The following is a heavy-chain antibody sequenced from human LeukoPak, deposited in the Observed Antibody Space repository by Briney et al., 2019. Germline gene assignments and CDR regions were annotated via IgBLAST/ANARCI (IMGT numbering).Heavy chain of an antibody. D-gene: IGHD3-10*01. CDR2: IYPGDSDT. J-gene: IGHJ3*02. Sequence: GESLKISCKGSGYSFTSYWIGWVRQMPGKGLEWMAIIYPGDSDTRYSPSFQGQVTISADKSISTAYLQWSSLKASDTAMYYCARPGITMVRGVNAFDIWGQGTMVTVSS. V-gene: IGHV5-51*01. CDR1: GYSFTSYW. CDR3: ARPGITMVRGVNAFDI.